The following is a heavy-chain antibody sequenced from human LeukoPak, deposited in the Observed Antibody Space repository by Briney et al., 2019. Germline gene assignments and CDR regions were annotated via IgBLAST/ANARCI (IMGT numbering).Heavy chain of an antibody. CDR1: AGSTSSSSYY. CDR2: IYYSGAN. D-gene: IGHD6-19*01. J-gene: IGHJ4*02. V-gene: IGHV4-39*02. CDR3: VRVRGYWLVRGYLDY. Sequence: SETLSLTCTASAGSTSSSSYYWGWIRQPPGRGLEGFGSIYYSGANHYNPSLKSRVTMSVDTSKNQFSVKLTSVTATDTAVYYCVRVRGYWLVRGYLDYWGQGTQVTVSS.